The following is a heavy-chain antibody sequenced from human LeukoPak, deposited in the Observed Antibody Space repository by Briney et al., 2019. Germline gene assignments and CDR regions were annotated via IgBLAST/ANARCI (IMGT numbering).Heavy chain of an antibody. V-gene: IGHV6-1*01. Sequence: SQTLSLTCAISGDSVSSNSAAWNWIRQSPSRGLEWLGRTYYRSKWYNDYAVSVKSRITINPDTSKNQFSLQLNSVTPEDTAVYYCAREGMGYCSGGSCPRVDYWGQGTLVTVSS. CDR2: TYYRSKWYN. CDR3: AREGMGYCSGGSCPRVDY. CDR1: GDSVSSNSAA. J-gene: IGHJ4*02. D-gene: IGHD2-15*01.